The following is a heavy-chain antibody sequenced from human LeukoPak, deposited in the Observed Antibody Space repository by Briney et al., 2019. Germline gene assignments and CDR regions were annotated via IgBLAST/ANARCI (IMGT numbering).Heavy chain of an antibody. CDR1: GGSISSYY. CDR3: ARHTYYDFWSGYYTYYYNYMDV. D-gene: IGHD3-3*01. V-gene: IGHV4-4*09. Sequence: PSETLSLTCTVSGGSISSYYWSWIRQPPGKGLEWIGYIYTSGSTNYNPSLKSRVTISVDTSKNQSSLKLSSVTAADTAVYYCARHTYYDFWSGYYTYYYNYMDVWGKGTTVTVSS. J-gene: IGHJ6*03. CDR2: IYTSGST.